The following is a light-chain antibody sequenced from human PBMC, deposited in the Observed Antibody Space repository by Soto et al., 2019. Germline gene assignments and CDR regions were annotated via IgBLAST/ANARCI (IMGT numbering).Light chain of an antibody. Sequence: EIVMTQSPATLSVSPGERATLSCRASQSVGSSLAWYQQKPGQAPRLLIYGASTRATGIPARLSGSGSGTEFTLTINSLQSEDFAVYYCQQYNNWPGYTFGQGTKLEIK. CDR1: QSVGSS. CDR3: QQYNNWPGYT. J-gene: IGKJ2*01. CDR2: GAS. V-gene: IGKV3-15*01.